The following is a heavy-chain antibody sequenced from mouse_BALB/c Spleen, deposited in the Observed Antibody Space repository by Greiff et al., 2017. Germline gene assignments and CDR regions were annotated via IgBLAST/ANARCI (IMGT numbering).Heavy chain of an antibody. D-gene: IGHD2-4*01. Sequence: EVQLQQSGAELVKPGASVKLSCTASGFNIKDTYMHWVKQRPEQGLEWIGRIDPANGNTKYDPKFQGKATITADTSSNTAYLQLSSLTSEDTAVYYCGRAGDYDNYFDYWGQGTTLTVSS. CDR1: GFNIKDTY. CDR2: IDPANGNT. V-gene: IGHV14-3*02. CDR3: GRAGDYDNYFDY. J-gene: IGHJ2*01.